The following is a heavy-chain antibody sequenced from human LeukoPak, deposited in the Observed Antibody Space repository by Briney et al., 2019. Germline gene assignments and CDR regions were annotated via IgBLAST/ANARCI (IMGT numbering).Heavy chain of an antibody. CDR3: ARDRGYDSSVSDY. V-gene: IGHV3-21*01. J-gene: IGHJ4*02. CDR1: GFTFSSYS. Sequence: PGGSLRLSCIASGFTFSSYSINWVRQAPGKGLEWVSSISSSSSYIYYADSVKGRFTISRDNSKNTLYLQMNSLRAEDTAVYYCARDRGYDSSVSDYWGQGTLVTVSS. D-gene: IGHD3-22*01. CDR2: ISSSSSYI.